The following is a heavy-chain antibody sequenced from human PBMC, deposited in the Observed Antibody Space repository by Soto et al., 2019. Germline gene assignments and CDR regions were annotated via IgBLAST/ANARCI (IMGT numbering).Heavy chain of an antibody. CDR3: ARDPRGFGNWFDP. CDR1: GGPFSSYL. V-gene: IGHV1-69*12. D-gene: IGHD3-10*01. CDR2: IIPIFGTA. J-gene: IGHJ5*02. Sequence: QVQLVQSGAEVKKPGSSVKVSGKAFGGPFSSYLIAGVGQAPGQGLEWMGGIIPIFGTANYAQKFQGRVTITADESTSTAYMELSSLRSEDTAVYYCARDPRGFGNWFDPWGQGTLVTVSS.